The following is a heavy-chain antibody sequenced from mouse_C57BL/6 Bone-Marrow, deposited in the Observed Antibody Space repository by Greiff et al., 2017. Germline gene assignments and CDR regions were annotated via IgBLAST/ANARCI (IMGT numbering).Heavy chain of an antibody. Sequence: EVQGVESGGGLVKPGGSLKLSCAASGFTFSSYAMSWVRQTPEKRLEWVATISDGGSYTYYPDNVKGRFTISRDNAKNNLYLQMSHRKSEDTAMYYCARDWEYYGSSYDYFDYWGQGTTLTVSS. J-gene: IGHJ2*01. CDR1: GFTFSSYA. D-gene: IGHD1-1*01. CDR3: ARDWEYYGSSYDYFDY. V-gene: IGHV5-4*01. CDR2: ISDGGSYT.